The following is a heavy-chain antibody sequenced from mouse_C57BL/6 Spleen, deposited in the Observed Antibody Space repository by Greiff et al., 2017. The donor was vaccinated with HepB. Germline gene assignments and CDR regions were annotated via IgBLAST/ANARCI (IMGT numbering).Heavy chain of an antibody. CDR1: GYTFTSYW. CDR3: ARWDYSNYYFDY. V-gene: IGHV1-64*01. CDR2: IHPNSGST. Sequence: QVQLQHPGAELVKPGASVKLSCKASGYTFTSYWMHWVKQRPGQGLEWIGMIHPNSGSTNYNEKFKSKATLTVDKSSSTAYMQLSSLTSEDSAVYYCARWDYSNYYFDYWGQGTTLTVSS. J-gene: IGHJ2*01. D-gene: IGHD2-5*01.